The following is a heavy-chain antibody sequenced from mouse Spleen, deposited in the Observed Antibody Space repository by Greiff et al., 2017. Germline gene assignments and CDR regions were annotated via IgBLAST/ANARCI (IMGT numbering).Heavy chain of an antibody. V-gene: IGHV5-9*04. CDR3: ARQGYGNYVNYYAMDY. Sequence: DVKLVESGGGLVKLGGSLKLSCAASGFTFSSYAMSWVRQTPEKRLEWVATISSGGGNTYYPDSVKGRFTISRDNAKNTLYLQMSSLKSEDTAMYYCARQGYGNYVNYYAMDYWGQGTSVTVSS. J-gene: IGHJ4*01. D-gene: IGHD2-1*01. CDR2: ISSGGGNT. CDR1: GFTFSSYA.